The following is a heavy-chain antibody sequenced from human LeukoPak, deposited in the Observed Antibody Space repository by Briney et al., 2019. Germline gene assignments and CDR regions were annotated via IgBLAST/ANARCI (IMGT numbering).Heavy chain of an antibody. V-gene: IGHV3-74*01. D-gene: IGHD3-22*01. CDR3: ARAPSEIGGYYPEYFRH. Sequence: PVGSLRLSCAASGFTFSSYWMHCVRQAPGEGLLWVSRIKGDGNTNYADPLKGRVTISRDNATNTVSLQMNSLRAEDTGVYYCARAPSEIGGYYPEYFRHWGQGTLVTVSS. J-gene: IGHJ1*01. CDR1: GFTFSSYW. CDR2: IKGDGNT.